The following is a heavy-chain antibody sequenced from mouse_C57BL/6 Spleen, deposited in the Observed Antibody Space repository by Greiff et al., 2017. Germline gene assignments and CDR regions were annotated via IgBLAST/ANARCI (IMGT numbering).Heavy chain of an antibody. CDR3: SGEASTGTEEYYFDY. D-gene: IGHD4-1*02. CDR2: IEPEDGET. J-gene: IGHJ2*01. Sequence: EVQLQQSGAELVKPGASVKLSCTASGFNIKDYYMHWVKQRTEQGLEWIGRIEPEDGETKYAPKFQGKATITADTSSNTAYLQLSSLTSEDTAVYYCSGEASTGTEEYYFDYWGQGTTLTVSS. V-gene: IGHV14-2*01. CDR1: GFNIKDYY.